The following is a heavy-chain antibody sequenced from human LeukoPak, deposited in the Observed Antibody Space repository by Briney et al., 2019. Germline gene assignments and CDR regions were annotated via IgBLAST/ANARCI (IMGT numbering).Heavy chain of an antibody. Sequence: PSETLSLTCAVYGGSFSGYYWTWIRQPPGKGLVWIGEINHRGTTHSNPSLKSRVIMTVDTSKKQFSLRLSSVTAADTAVYYCARADFRTYSSSWYKGGYYYFYMDVWGTRTTVTASS. V-gene: IGHV4-34*01. D-gene: IGHD6-13*01. CDR3: ARADFRTYSSSWYKGGYYYFYMDV. CDR2: INHRGTT. CDR1: GGSFSGYY. J-gene: IGHJ6*03.